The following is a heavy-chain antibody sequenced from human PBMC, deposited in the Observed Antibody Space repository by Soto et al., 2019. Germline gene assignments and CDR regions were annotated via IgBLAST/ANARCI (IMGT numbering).Heavy chain of an antibody. D-gene: IGHD6-13*01. V-gene: IGHV4-38-2*01. Sequence: SETLSLTCAVSGYAISSGYYWGWIRQPPGKGLEWIGSIYQSGSTYYNLSLKSRVTISVDTSKNQFFLKVSSVTAADTAVYYCARELIAAAGNNWFDSWGQGILVTVSS. J-gene: IGHJ5*01. CDR1: GYAISSGYY. CDR3: ARELIAAAGNNWFDS. CDR2: IYQSGST.